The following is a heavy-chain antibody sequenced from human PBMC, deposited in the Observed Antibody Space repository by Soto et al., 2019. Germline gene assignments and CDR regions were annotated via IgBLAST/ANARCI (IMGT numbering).Heavy chain of an antibody. J-gene: IGHJ4*02. CDR2: IYWDDDK. Sequence: QITLKESGPTLVKPTQTLTLTCTFSGFSLSTSGVGVGWIRQPPGKALEWLALIYWDDDKRYSPSLKSRLTITKDTSKNQVVLTMTNMDHVDTATYYCAHTPSSGYCVDYWGQGTLVTVSS. V-gene: IGHV2-5*02. CDR1: GFSLSTSGVG. D-gene: IGHD3-3*01. CDR3: AHTPSSGYCVDY.